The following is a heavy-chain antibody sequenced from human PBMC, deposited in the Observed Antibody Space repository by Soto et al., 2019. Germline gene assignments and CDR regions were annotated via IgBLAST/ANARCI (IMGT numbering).Heavy chain of an antibody. CDR3: AHRPIVGAAI. D-gene: IGHD1-26*01. J-gene: IGHJ4*02. CDR2: IYHSGST. Sequence: HVQLQESGPGLVKPSGTLSLTCGVFGGSISNSNWWSCVRQPPGKGLEWIGEIYHSGSTNYNSSLMSRVTISLDKVNNQFSLKLTSVTAADTAVYYCAHRPIVGAAIWGQGTLVTVSS. CDR1: GGSISNSNW. V-gene: IGHV4-4*02.